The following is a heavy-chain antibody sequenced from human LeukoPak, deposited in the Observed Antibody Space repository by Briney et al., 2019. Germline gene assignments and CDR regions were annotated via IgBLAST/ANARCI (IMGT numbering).Heavy chain of an antibody. V-gene: IGHV4-4*07. CDR1: GGSISSYY. Sequence: PSETLSPTCTVSGGSISSYYWSWIRQPAGKGLEWIGRIYTSGSTNYNPSLKSRVTISVDTSKNQFSLKLSSVTAADTAVYYCAGYCSSTSCYYYYMDVWGKGTTVTVSS. CDR2: IYTSGST. J-gene: IGHJ6*03. D-gene: IGHD2-2*01. CDR3: AGYCSSTSCYYYYMDV.